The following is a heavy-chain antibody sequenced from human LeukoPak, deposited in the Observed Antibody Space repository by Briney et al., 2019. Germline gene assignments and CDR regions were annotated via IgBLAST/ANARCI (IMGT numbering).Heavy chain of an antibody. CDR2: INPSGGSK. Sequence: ASVKVSCKASGYTFTSYYMHWVRQAPGQGLEWMGIINPSGGSKSYAQKFQGRVTMTRDTSTSTVYMELSSLRSEDTAVYYCARDLGGNDLFDYWGQGTLVTVSP. CDR1: GYTFTSYY. D-gene: IGHD4-23*01. CDR3: ARDLGGNDLFDY. J-gene: IGHJ4*02. V-gene: IGHV1-46*01.